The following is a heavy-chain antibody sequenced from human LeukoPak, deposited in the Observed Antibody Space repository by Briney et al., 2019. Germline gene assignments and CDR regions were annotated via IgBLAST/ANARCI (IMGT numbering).Heavy chain of an antibody. J-gene: IGHJ3*02. CDR2: IYYSGST. CDR3: ARPYSSGWYGSAFDI. Sequence: SEPLSLTCTVSGGSISSYYWSWIRQPPGKGLEWIGYIYYSGSTNYNPSLKSRVTISVDTSKNQFSLKLSSVTAAGTAVYYCARPYSSGWYGSAFDIWGQGTMVTVSS. CDR1: GGSISSYY. V-gene: IGHV4-59*08. D-gene: IGHD6-19*01.